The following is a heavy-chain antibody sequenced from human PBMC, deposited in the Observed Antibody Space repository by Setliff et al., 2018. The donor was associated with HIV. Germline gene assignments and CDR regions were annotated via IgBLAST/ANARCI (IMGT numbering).Heavy chain of an antibody. J-gene: IGHJ4*02. Sequence: SETLSLTCSVSGASISSGSYSWGWIRQPPGKGLEWIGSLYSSGRTYYKSSLKSRVTISVDTSRNQISLRLDSLTAADTAIYYCAGSYGSSWFGPFDYWGQGTLVTVSS. CDR1: GASISSGSYS. D-gene: IGHD6-13*01. CDR3: AGSYGSSWFGPFDY. CDR2: LYSSGRT. V-gene: IGHV4-39*01.